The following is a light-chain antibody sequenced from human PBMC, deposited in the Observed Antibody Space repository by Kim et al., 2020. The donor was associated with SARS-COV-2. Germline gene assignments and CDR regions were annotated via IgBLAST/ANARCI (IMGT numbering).Light chain of an antibody. J-gene: IGKJ1*01. Sequence: SPGERATADGRASQRLSSSCLAWYQQKPGQAPRLLIYGASSRATGIPDRFSGSGSGTDFTLTISRLEPEDFAVYYCQQYGSSPRTFGQGTKVDIK. CDR3: QQYGSSPRT. CDR2: GAS. CDR1: QRLSSSC. V-gene: IGKV3-20*01.